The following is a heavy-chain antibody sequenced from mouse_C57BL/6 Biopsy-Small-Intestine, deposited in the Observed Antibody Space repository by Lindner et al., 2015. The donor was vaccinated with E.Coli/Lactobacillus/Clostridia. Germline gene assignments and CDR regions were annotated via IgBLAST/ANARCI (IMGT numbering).Heavy chain of an antibody. J-gene: IGHJ2*01. V-gene: IGHV1-18*01. Sequence: VQLQESGPELVKPGASVKITCKASGYIFTDYNVDWVKQSHGKSLEWIGDINPNSGETFYSQRFKGKASLTIDKSSNTAYMELRSLASEDAAVYYCARGTFFDYWGPGTTLTVSS. CDR3: ARGTFFDY. CDR1: GYIFTDYN. CDR2: INPNSGET.